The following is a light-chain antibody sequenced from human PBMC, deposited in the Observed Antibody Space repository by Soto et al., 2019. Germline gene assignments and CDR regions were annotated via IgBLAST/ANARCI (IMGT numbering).Light chain of an antibody. J-gene: IGKJ5*01. CDR2: GAS. CDR1: QSVSSN. CDR3: QQYGSSVT. V-gene: IGKV3D-15*01. Sequence: EIVMTQSPATLSVSPGDRATLSCRASQSVSSNLAWYQQKPGQAPRLLIYGASTRATGFPARFSGSGSGTEFTLTISSLQSEDFAVYYCQQYGSSVTFGQGTRLEIK.